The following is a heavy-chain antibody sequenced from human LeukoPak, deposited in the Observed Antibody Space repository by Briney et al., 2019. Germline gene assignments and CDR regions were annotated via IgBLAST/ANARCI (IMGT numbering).Heavy chain of an antibody. J-gene: IGHJ4*02. CDR3: AKEGGGDSRYYFDY. Sequence: GGSLRLSCAASGFTFSSYSMNWVRQAPGKGLECVSSISSSSSYIYYADSVKGRFTISRDNAKNSLYLQMNSLRAEDTAVYYCAKEGGGDSRYYFDYWGQGTLVTVSS. V-gene: IGHV3-21*01. D-gene: IGHD2-21*02. CDR2: ISSSSSYI. CDR1: GFTFSSYS.